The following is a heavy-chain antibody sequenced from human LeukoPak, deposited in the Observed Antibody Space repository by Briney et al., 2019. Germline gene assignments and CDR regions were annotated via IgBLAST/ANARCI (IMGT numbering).Heavy chain of an antibody. CDR3: ARRAGAYSHPYDY. CDR2: IYRGGST. CDR1: GFTVSSNY. V-gene: IGHV3-53*01. J-gene: IGHJ4*02. Sequence: WGSLRLSCAASGFTVSSNYMSWVRQAPGKGLEWVSVIYRGGSTYYADSVKGRFTISRDNSKNTLYLQMNSLRAEDTAVYYCARRAGAYSHPYDYWGQGTLVTVSS. D-gene: IGHD4/OR15-4a*01.